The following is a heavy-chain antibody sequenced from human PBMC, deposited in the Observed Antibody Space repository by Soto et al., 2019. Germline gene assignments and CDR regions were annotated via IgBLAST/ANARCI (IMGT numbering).Heavy chain of an antibody. J-gene: IGHJ4*02. CDR2: INHSGST. V-gene: IGHV4-34*01. CDR1: GGSFSGYY. CDR3: ASQHYYDSSSYYVGY. D-gene: IGHD3-22*01. Sequence: PSETLSLTCAVYGGSFSGYYWSWIRQPPGKGLEWIGEINHSGSTNYNPSLKSRVTISVDTSKNQFSLKLSSVTAADTAVYYCASQHYYDSSSYYVGYWGQGTLVTVSS.